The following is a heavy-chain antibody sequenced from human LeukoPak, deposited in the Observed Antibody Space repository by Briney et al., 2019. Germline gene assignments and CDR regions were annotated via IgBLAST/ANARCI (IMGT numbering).Heavy chain of an antibody. V-gene: IGHV3-74*01. Sequence: GGSLRLSCAASGFTFSSYWMHWVRQAPGKGLVWVSRINSDGSSTSYADSVKGRFTIFRDNAKNTLYLQMNSLRAEDTAVYYCARPTYGDHYYFDYWGQGTLVTVSS. J-gene: IGHJ4*02. CDR1: GFTFSSYW. CDR3: ARPTYGDHYYFDY. D-gene: IGHD4-17*01. CDR2: INSDGSST.